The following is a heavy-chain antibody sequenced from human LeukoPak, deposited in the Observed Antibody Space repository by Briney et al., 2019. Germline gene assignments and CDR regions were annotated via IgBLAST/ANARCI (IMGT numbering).Heavy chain of an antibody. Sequence: PGGSLRLSCAVSGFPFSSHDMSWVRQAPGKGLEWVSYIGLSSTTIYYADSVKGRFTISRDNAKNSVYLQMNSLRVEDTAIYYCARGYGSGIFYSWGRGALVTVSS. CDR3: ARGYGSGIFYS. V-gene: IGHV3-48*03. CDR2: IGLSSTTI. D-gene: IGHD3-10*01. CDR1: GFPFSSHD. J-gene: IGHJ5*01.